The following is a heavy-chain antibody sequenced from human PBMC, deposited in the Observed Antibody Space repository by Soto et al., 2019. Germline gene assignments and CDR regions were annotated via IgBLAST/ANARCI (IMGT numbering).Heavy chain of an antibody. V-gene: IGHV3-30*18. D-gene: IGHD6-19*01. J-gene: IGHJ6*02. CDR1: GFTFSSYG. CDR3: AKDMASSSSGWYWSYYYYGMDV. CDR2: ISYDGSNK. Sequence: QVQLVESGGGVVQPGRSLRLSCAASGFTFSSYGMHWVRQAPGKGLEWVAVISYDGSNKYYADSVKGRFTISRDDSKNTLYLQMNSLRAEDTAVYYCAKDMASSSSGWYWSYYYYGMDVWGQGTTVTVSS.